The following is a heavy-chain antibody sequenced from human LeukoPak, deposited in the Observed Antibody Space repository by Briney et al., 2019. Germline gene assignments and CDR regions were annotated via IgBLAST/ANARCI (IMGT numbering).Heavy chain of an antibody. J-gene: IGHJ1*01. Sequence: GGSLRLSCVGAGFTFSNYAMTWVRQAPGKGLGWVSGISGSGDRTYYTDSVKGRFTISRDNAKNTVSLQMNSLRAEDTGVYYCARAPSEIGGYYPEYFRHWGQGTLVTVSS. D-gene: IGHD3-22*01. CDR1: GFTFSNYA. CDR2: ISGSGDRT. V-gene: IGHV3-23*01. CDR3: ARAPSEIGGYYPEYFRH.